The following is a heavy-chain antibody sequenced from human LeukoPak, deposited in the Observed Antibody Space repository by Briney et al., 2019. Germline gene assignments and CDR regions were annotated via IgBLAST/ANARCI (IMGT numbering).Heavy chain of an antibody. V-gene: IGHV3-30*02. D-gene: IGHD1-1*01. Sequence: GGSLRLSCAASGFTSSSYSMHWVRQAPGKGLEWVAFIRYDGSNKYYADSVKGRFTISRDNSKNTLYLQMNSLRAEDTAVYYCAKDRTQILDCWGQGTLVTVSS. CDR3: AKDRTQILDC. CDR2: IRYDGSNK. J-gene: IGHJ4*02. CDR1: GFTSSSYS.